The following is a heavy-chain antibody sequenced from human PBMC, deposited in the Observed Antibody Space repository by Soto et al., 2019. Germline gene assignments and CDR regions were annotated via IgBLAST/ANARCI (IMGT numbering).Heavy chain of an antibody. Sequence: GGSLRLSCAASGFTFSNHWIHWVRQAPGKALVWVSHISHARSVATYADSVKGRFTISRDNAKVTLYLKMNSLRAEDRAVYHCASAVANTRNVLHICGKGSMVPVSS. D-gene: IGHD5-12*01. CDR2: ISHARSVA. V-gene: IGHV3-74*01. CDR3: ASAVANTRNVLHI. CDR1: GFTFSNHW. J-gene: IGHJ3*02.